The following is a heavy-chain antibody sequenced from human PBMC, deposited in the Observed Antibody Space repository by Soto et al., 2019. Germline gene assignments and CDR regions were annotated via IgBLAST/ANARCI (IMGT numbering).Heavy chain of an antibody. D-gene: IGHD2-8*01. CDR3: ARGPNGVFDY. V-gene: IGHV3-53*01. CDR2: IYSGGST. Sequence: PGGSLRLSCAASGFTVSSNYMSWVRQAPGKGLEWVSVIYSGGSTFYADSVKGRFTISRDKSTLYLQMNSLRAEDTAVYYCARGPNGVFDYWGQGTLVTVSS. J-gene: IGHJ4*02. CDR1: GFTVSSNY.